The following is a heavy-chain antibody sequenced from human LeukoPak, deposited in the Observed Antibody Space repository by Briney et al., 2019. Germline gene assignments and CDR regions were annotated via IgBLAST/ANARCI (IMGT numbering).Heavy chain of an antibody. D-gene: IGHD2-15*01. CDR2: ISGSSVTT. CDR3: ARGSEYCSGGTCYLNWFDP. J-gene: IGHJ5*02. V-gene: IGHV3-23*01. Sequence: PGGSLRLSCAASGLTFSSYAMSWVRQAPGKGLEWVSAISGSSVTTNYADSVRGQFTISRDNAKNSLYLQMNSLRAEDTAVYYCARGSEYCSGGTCYLNWFDPWGQGTLVTVSS. CDR1: GLTFSSYA.